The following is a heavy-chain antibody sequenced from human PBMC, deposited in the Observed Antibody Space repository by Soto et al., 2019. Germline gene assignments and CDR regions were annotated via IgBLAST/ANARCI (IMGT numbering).Heavy chain of an antibody. CDR2: IYYSGST. V-gene: IGHV4-30-4*01. Sequence: QVQLQESGPGLVKPSQTLSLTWTVSGGSISSGDYYWSWIRQPPGKGLEWIGYIYYSGSTYYNPSLKSRVTISVDTSKNQFSLKLSSVTAADTAVYYCARVPFPDLNDVGRFDPWGQGTLVTVSS. CDR3: ARVPFPDLNDVGRFDP. J-gene: IGHJ5*02. D-gene: IGHD7-27*01. CDR1: GGSISSGDYY.